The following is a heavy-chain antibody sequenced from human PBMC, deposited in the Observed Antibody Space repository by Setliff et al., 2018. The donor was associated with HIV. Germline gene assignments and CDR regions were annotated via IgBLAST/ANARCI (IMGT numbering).Heavy chain of an antibody. D-gene: IGHD6-19*01. CDR3: ARDSGVSSCWKNWFDS. J-gene: IGHJ5*01. CDR2: IIPIYGTA. CDR1: GGTFSSYA. V-gene: IGHV1-69*05. Sequence: KASGGTFSSYAISWVRQAPGQGLEWMGGIIPIYGTANYAQKFQGRVTITTDESTSTAYMDLSSLRSEDTAVYYCARDSGVSSCWKNWFDSWGQGTLVTVSS.